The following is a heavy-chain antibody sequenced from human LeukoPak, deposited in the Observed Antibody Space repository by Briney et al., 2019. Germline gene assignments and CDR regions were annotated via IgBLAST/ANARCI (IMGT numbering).Heavy chain of an antibody. CDR3: ARDKARIAAAGTNWFDP. V-gene: IGHV4-38-2*02. J-gene: IGHJ5*02. CDR2: IYHSGST. CDR1: GYSISSGYS. D-gene: IGHD6-13*01. Sequence: SETLSLTCTVSGYSISSGYSWGWIRQPPGKGLEWIGSIYHSGSTYYNPSLKSRVTISVDTSKNQFSLKLSSVTAADTAVYYCARDKARIAAAGTNWFDPWGQGTLVTVSS.